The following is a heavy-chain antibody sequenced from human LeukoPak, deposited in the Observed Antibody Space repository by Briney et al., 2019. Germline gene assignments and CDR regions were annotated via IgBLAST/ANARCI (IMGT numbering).Heavy chain of an antibody. CDR2: IYTSGST. V-gene: IGHV4-4*07. Sequence: SETLSLTCTVSGGSISSYYWSWIRQPPGKGLEWVWGIYTSGSTNYNPSLKSRVTMSLDTSKNQFSLKLSSVTAADTAVYYCGRDPYCGGDCQGAFDIWGQGTMVTVSS. J-gene: IGHJ3*02. CDR3: GRDPYCGGDCQGAFDI. CDR1: GGSISSYY. D-gene: IGHD2-21*02.